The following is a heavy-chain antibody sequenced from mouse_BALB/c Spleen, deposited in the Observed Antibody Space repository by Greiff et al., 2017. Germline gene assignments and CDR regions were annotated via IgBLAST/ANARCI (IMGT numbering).Heavy chain of an antibody. J-gene: IGHJ2*01. Sequence: EVKVVESGGGLVQPGGSRKLSCAASGFTFSSFGMHWVRQAPEKGLEWVAYISSGSSTIYYADTVKGRFTISRDNPKNTLFLQMTSLRSEDTAMYYCARRFYASFDYWGQGTTLTVSS. CDR1: GFTFSSFG. CDR2: ISSGSSTI. CDR3: ARRFYASFDY. D-gene: IGHD6-1*01. V-gene: IGHV5-17*02.